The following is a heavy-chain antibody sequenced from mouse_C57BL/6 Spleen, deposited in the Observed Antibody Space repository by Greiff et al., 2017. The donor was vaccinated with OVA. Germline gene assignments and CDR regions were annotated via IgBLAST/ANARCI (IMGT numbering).Heavy chain of an antibody. J-gene: IGHJ4*01. V-gene: IGHV1-82*01. CDR1: GYAFSSSW. CDR2: IYPEDGET. CDR3: ARGNPRGY. Sequence: VQRVESGPELVKPGASVKISCKASGYAFSSSWMNWVKQRPGKGLEWIGRIYPEDGETKYAPKFQGKATITADTSSNTAYLQLSSLTSEDTAVYYCARGNPRGYWGQGTSVTVSS. D-gene: IGHD2-1*01.